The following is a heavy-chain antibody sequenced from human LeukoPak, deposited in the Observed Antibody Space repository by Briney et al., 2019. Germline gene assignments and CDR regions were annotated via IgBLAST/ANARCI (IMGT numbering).Heavy chain of an antibody. J-gene: IGHJ4*02. Sequence: GASVKVSCKASAYTFSNYGFNWVRQAPGQGLEWMGWISAYNGNTKYAQKLQGRFTMSTDTSTSTAYMELRSLTSDGTAVYYCARDLDGSGSYYTDYWGQGTLVTVSS. D-gene: IGHD3-10*01. V-gene: IGHV1-18*01. CDR2: ISAYNGNT. CDR3: ARDLDGSGSYYTDY. CDR1: AYTFSNYG.